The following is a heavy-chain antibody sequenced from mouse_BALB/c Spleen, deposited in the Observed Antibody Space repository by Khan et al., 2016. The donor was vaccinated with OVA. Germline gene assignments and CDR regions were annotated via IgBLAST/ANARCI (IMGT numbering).Heavy chain of an antibody. V-gene: IGHV1-7*01. CDR2: INPTSGYT. Sequence: QVQLQQSGAELAKPGASVKMSCKASGYTFTSYWMHRIKQRPGQGLEWIGYINPTSGYTDYNQKFKDKATLTADKSSSTAYMQLSSLTSDDSAVYYCARDRIDYWGQGTALTVSS. J-gene: IGHJ2*01. CDR1: GYTFTSYW. CDR3: ARDRIDY.